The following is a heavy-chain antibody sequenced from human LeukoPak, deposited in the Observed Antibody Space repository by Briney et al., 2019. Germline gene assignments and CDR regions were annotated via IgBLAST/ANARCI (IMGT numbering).Heavy chain of an antibody. J-gene: IGHJ4*02. Sequence: GGSLRLSCAASGFTFSSYSMNWVRQAPGKGLEWVSYISSSSSTIYYADSVKGRFTISRDNAKNSLYLQMNSLRAEDTAVYYCGGGGYYYDSSGYFDYWGQGTLVTVSS. CDR3: GGGGYYYDSSGYFDY. CDR1: GFTFSSYS. D-gene: IGHD3-22*01. V-gene: IGHV3-48*04. CDR2: ISSSSSTI.